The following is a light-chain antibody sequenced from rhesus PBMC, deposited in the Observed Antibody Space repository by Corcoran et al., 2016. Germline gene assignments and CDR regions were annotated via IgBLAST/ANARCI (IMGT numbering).Light chain of an antibody. CDR1: QGISSW. CDR2: KAS. J-gene: IGKJ2*01. Sequence: DIQMTQSPSSMSAYVGDTVTITCRASQGISSWLAWYQQKPGKAPKLMIDKASSLQSGVPSRFSGRGSGTDFTLTISSLQSEDFATYYCQQYSSRPYSFGQGTKVEIK. CDR3: QQYSSRPYS. V-gene: IGKV1-22*01.